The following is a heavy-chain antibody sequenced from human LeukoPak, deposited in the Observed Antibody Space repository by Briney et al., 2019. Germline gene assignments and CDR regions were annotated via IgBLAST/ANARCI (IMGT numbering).Heavy chain of an antibody. CDR2: IYYSGST. CDR1: GGSISSGDYY. Sequence: SETLSLTCTVSGGSISSGDYYWSWIRQPPGKGLEWIGYIYYSGSTYYNPSLKSRVTISVDTSKNQFSLKLSSVTAADTAVYYCARVDICYCSSTSCSRWFDPWGQGTLVTVSS. V-gene: IGHV4-30-4*08. J-gene: IGHJ5*02. D-gene: IGHD2-2*01. CDR3: ARVDICYCSSTSCSRWFDP.